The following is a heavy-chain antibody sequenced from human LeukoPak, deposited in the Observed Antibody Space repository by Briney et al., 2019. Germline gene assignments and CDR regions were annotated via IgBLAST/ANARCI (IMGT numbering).Heavy chain of an antibody. J-gene: IGHJ4*02. CDR2: ISGSGTIT. Sequence: GGSLRLSCAASGFTFSRYAMSWVRQAPGKGLEWVSAISGSGTITYYADSVKGRFTISGDNSKDTLYLQMNSLRAEDTAIYFCAILTTHSSSSQFDYWGQGTLVTVSS. V-gene: IGHV3-23*01. CDR1: GFTFSRYA. D-gene: IGHD6-6*01. CDR3: AILTTHSSSSQFDY.